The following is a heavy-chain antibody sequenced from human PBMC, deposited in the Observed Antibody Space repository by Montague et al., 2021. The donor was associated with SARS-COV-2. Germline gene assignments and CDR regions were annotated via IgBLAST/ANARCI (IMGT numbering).Heavy chain of an antibody. J-gene: IGHJ6*02. CDR3: ARMTTVVTLGYYYYGMDV. V-gene: IGHV2-70*01. CDR2: IDWDDDK. Sequence: PALVKPTQTLTLTCTFSGFSLSTSRMCVSWIRQPPGKALEWLALIDWDDDKYYSTSLKTRLTISKDTSKNQVVLTMTNMDPVDTATYYCARMTTVVTLGYYYYGMDVWGQGTTVTVSS. CDR1: GFSLSTSRMC. D-gene: IGHD4-23*01.